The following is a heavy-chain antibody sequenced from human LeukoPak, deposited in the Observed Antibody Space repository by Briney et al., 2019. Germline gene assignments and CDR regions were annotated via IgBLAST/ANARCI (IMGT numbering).Heavy chain of an antibody. Sequence: GGSLRLSCAASGFTFSSYAMSWVRHAPRKGLEWVSAISGSGVSTYYADSVKGRFTISRDNSKNTLYLHMNRLRAEDTAVYYCAKADQARDSSGWYQPFDYWGQGTLVTVYS. D-gene: IGHD6-19*01. V-gene: IGHV3-23*01. CDR3: AKADQARDSSGWYQPFDY. CDR1: GFTFSSYA. J-gene: IGHJ4*02. CDR2: ISGSGVST.